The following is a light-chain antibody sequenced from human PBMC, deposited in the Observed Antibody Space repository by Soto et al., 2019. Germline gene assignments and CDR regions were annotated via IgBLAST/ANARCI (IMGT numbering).Light chain of an antibody. Sequence: AIQMTQSPSSLSAPVGDRVTITCRASQDIRNELGWYQQKPGKAPKLLIYAASHLERGVPSRFSGSGSGTDFSLTISSLQAEDFATYYCLQDNHYPWTFGQGTKVDIK. V-gene: IGKV1-6*01. CDR1: QDIRNE. CDR3: LQDNHYPWT. CDR2: AAS. J-gene: IGKJ1*01.